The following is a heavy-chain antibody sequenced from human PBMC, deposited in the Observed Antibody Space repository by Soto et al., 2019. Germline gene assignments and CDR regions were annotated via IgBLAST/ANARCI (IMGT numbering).Heavy chain of an antibody. D-gene: IGHD3-3*01. CDR2: IYYSGST. J-gene: IGHJ5*02. V-gene: IGHV4-31*03. CDR3: ARWWSGSRQGFDP. CDR1: GGSISSGDYY. Sequence: QVQLQESGPGLVKPSQTLSLTCTVSGGSISSGDYYWSWNRQHPGKGLEWIGYIYYSGSTYYDPSLKSRVTISVDTSKNQFSLKLSSVTAADTAVYYCARWWSGSRQGFDPWGQGTLVTVSS.